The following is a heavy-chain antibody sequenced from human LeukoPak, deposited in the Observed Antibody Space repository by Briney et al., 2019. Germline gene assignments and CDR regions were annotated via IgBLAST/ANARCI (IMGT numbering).Heavy chain of an antibody. D-gene: IGHD4-17*01. CDR3: ARENGDYVIDY. V-gene: IGHV3-7*03. CDR1: GFTFSSYW. J-gene: IGHJ4*02. Sequence: SGGSLRLSCAASGFTFSSYWMSWVRQAPGKGREWVANIKQDGSEKYYVDPVKGRFTISRDNAKNSLYLQMNSLRAEDTAVYSCARENGDYVIDYWGQGTLVTVSS. CDR2: IKQDGSEK.